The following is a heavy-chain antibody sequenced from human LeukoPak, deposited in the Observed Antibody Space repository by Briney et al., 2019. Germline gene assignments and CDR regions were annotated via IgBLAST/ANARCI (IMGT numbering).Heavy chain of an antibody. J-gene: IGHJ1*01. V-gene: IGHV1-24*01. Sequence: ASVKVSCKVSGYTLTELSMHWVRQAPGKGLEWMGGFDPEDGETICAQKFQGRVTMTEDTSTDTAYMELSSLRSEDTAVYYCATVVYTCDFWSGYSPPDQYFQHWGQGTLVTVSS. CDR3: ATVVYTCDFWSGYSPPDQYFQH. D-gene: IGHD3-3*01. CDR2: FDPEDGET. CDR1: GYTLTELS.